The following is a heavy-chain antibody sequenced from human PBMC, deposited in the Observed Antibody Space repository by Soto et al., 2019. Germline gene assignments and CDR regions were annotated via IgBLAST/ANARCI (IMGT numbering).Heavy chain of an antibody. Sequence: GGSLRLSCAASGFTFSSYWMHWVRQAPGKGLVWVSRINSDGSSTNYADSVKGRFTISRDNAKNTLYMQMNSLRAEDTAVYYCARGGLPYSPGIALGGQGTLVTVSS. CDR2: INSDGSST. V-gene: IGHV3-74*01. CDR1: GFTFSSYW. CDR3: ARGGLPYSPGIAL. J-gene: IGHJ4*02. D-gene: IGHD6-19*01.